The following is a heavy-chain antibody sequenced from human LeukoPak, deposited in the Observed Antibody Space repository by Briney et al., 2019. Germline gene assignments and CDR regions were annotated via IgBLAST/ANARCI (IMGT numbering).Heavy chain of an antibody. V-gene: IGHV4-39*01. CDR3: ARHEYSGSYYGLSWFDP. CDR1: GGSISSSGYY. CDR2: IYYSGST. J-gene: IGHJ5*02. D-gene: IGHD1-26*01. Sequence: PSETLSLTCTVSGGSISSSGYYWGWIRQPPGTGLEWLASIYYSGSTYYNPSLKSRLTISVDTSKNQLSLKLSSLTAADTAVYYCARHEYSGSYYGLSWFDPWGQGTLVTVSS.